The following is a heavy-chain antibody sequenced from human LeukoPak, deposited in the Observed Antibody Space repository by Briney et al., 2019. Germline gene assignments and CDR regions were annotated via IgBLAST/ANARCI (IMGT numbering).Heavy chain of an antibody. CDR1: GFTFSSYS. V-gene: IGHV3-48*04. Sequence: PGGSLRLSCAASGFTFSSYSMNWVRQAPGKGLEWVSYISSSGSTIYYADSVKGRFTISRDNAKNSLYLQMNSLRAEDTAVYYCARVWSSSWYPFFDYWGQGTLVTVSS. J-gene: IGHJ4*02. CDR2: ISSSGSTI. D-gene: IGHD6-13*01. CDR3: ARVWSSSWYPFFDY.